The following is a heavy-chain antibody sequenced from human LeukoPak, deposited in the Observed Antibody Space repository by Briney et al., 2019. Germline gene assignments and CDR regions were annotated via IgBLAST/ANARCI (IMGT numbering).Heavy chain of an antibody. Sequence: GGSLRLSCAASGFTFDDYAMHWVRQAPGKGLEWVSGSSWNSGSIGYADSVKGRFTISRDNAKNSLYLQMNSLRAEDTALYYCAKDIGSYCSGGSCYSEGAYYYYYGMDVWGQGTTVTVSS. CDR2: SSWNSGSI. D-gene: IGHD2-15*01. J-gene: IGHJ6*02. CDR1: GFTFDDYA. CDR3: AKDIGSYCSGGSCYSEGAYYYYYGMDV. V-gene: IGHV3-9*01.